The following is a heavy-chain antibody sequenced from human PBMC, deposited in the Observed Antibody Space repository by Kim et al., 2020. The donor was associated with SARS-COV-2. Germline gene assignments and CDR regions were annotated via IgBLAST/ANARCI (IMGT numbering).Heavy chain of an antibody. J-gene: IGHJ6*02. CDR3: ARDGCSSTSCSLPYYYYYGMDV. D-gene: IGHD2-2*01. CDR2: ISSSSSYI. Sequence: GGSLRLSCAASGFTFSSYSMNWVRQAPGKGLEWVSSISSSSSYIYYADSVTGRFTISRDNAKNSLYLQMNSLRAEDTAVYYCARDGCSSTSCSLPYYYYYGMDVWGQGTTVTVSS. V-gene: IGHV3-21*01. CDR1: GFTFSSYS.